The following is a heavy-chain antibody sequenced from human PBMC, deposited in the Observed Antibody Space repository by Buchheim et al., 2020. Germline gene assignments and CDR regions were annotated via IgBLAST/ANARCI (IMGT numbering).Heavy chain of an antibody. CDR3: AILAAAGTGDY. D-gene: IGHD6-13*01. Sequence: QVQLVESGGGVVQPGRSLRLSCAASGFTFSSYGMHWVRQAPGKGLEWVAVISYDGSNKYYADSVKVRFTISRDNSKNTLYLQMNSLRAEDTAVYYCAILAAAGTGDYWGQGTL. CDR2: ISYDGSNK. CDR1: GFTFSSYG. J-gene: IGHJ4*02. V-gene: IGHV3-30*03.